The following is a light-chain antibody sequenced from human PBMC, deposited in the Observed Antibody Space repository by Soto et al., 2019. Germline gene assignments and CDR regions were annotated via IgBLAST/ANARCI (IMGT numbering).Light chain of an antibody. CDR3: QQYDNLPLT. J-gene: IGKJ4*01. Sequence: DIPMTQSPSSLSASVGDRVTITCQASQDISNYLNWYQQKPGKATKLLIYDASNLETGVPSRFSGSRSGTDFPFTISSLQPEDIATYYCQQYDNLPLTFGGGTKVEIK. CDR1: QDISNY. V-gene: IGKV1-33*01. CDR2: DAS.